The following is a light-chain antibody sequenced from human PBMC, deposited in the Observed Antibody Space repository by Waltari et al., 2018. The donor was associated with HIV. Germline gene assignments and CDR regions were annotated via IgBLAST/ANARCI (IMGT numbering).Light chain of an antibody. Sequence: SYDLTQPLSVSVALGQTARITCGGNNIGRKNVHWYQQKPGQAPVLVIYRDTNRPSGIPERFSGSNSNRATLTISRAQAEDEADYYCQVWDNNAVVFGGGTKLTVL. CDR3: QVWDNNAVV. J-gene: IGLJ2*01. CDR2: RDT. CDR1: NIGRKN. V-gene: IGLV3-9*01.